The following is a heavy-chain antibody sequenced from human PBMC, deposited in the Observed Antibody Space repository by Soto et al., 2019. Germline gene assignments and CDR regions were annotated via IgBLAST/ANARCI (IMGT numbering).Heavy chain of an antibody. Sequence: QLQLQESGPGLVKPSETLSLTCTVSGGSISSSSYYWGWIRQPPGKGLEWIGSIYYSGSTYYNPSLKSRVTISVDTSKNQFSLKLSSVTAADTAVYYCARLSDYGDYVGRIDYWGQGTLVTVSS. CDR2: IYYSGST. CDR3: ARLSDYGDYVGRIDY. CDR1: GGSISSSSYY. V-gene: IGHV4-39*01. J-gene: IGHJ4*02. D-gene: IGHD4-17*01.